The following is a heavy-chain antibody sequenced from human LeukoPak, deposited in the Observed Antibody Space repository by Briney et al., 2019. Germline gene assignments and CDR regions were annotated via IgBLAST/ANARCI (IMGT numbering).Heavy chain of an antibody. CDR1: GGSISSFY. V-gene: IGHV4-59*01. D-gene: IGHD3-10*01. Sequence: SQTLSLTCTVSGGSISSFYWSWIRQPPGRGLEYIGYVYYGGITNYNPSLKSRVTISVDPSENQFSLQLNSVTAADAAVYYCARGSGAEYYFDYWGQGTLVTVSS. CDR2: VYYGGIT. CDR3: ARGSGAEYYFDY. J-gene: IGHJ4*02.